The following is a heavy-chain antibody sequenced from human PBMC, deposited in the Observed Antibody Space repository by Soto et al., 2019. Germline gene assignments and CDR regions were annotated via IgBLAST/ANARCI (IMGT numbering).Heavy chain of an antibody. CDR1: GGSVSSGGHY. D-gene: IGHD3-22*01. Sequence: QVQLQESGPGLVKPSQTLSLTCTVSGGSVSSGGHYWSWIRQHPGKGREWIGYIYYSGTTYYNPSLNSRVTISIDTSKNQFSLKLSSVTAADTAVYYCARDAYDRSGYSHFDYWGQGTLVTVSS. CDR2: IYYSGTT. J-gene: IGHJ4*02. CDR3: ARDAYDRSGYSHFDY. V-gene: IGHV4-31*03.